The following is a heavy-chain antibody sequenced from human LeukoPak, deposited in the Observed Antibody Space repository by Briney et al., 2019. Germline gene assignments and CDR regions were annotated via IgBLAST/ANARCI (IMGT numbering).Heavy chain of an antibody. CDR3: ATLPDYVWGSYRRQYFDH. CDR1: GGTFSNYA. Sequence: ASVKVSCKASGGTFSNYAINWVRQAPGQGLEWMGRINPNSGGTSYAQKFQGRVTMTRDTSISTAYMELSRLRSDDTAMYYCATLPDYVWGSYRRQYFDHWGQGTLVTVSS. CDR2: INPNSGGT. V-gene: IGHV1-2*06. J-gene: IGHJ4*02. D-gene: IGHD3-16*02.